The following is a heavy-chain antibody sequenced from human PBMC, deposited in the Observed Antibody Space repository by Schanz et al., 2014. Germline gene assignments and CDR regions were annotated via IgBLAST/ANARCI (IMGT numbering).Heavy chain of an antibody. J-gene: IGHJ4*02. CDR2: ISETGTKT. CDR3: AKDIGGAVAAPVYDS. D-gene: IGHD2-15*01. CDR1: GFMFTKYA. V-gene: IGHV3-23*04. Sequence: DVQLVESGGGLAQPGGSLRLSCVASGFMFTKYAMNWVRQAPGKGLEWVSGISETGTKTYYADSVKSRFTISRDNSKNTVFLQMSSLRADDTALYYCAKDIGGAVAAPVYDSWGQGTLVTVSS.